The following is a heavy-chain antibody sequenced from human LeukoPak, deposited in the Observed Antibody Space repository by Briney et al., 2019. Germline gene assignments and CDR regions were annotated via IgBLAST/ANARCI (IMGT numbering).Heavy chain of an antibody. J-gene: IGHJ5*02. D-gene: IGHD2-2*01. Sequence: ASVKVSCKASGYTFTSYYMHWVRQAPGQGLEWMGIINPNGGSPSYAQKFQGRVTMTRDMSTSTVYMELSSLRSEDTAVYYCARGGHIVVVPAARVNWFDPWGQGTLVTVSS. CDR1: GYTFTSYY. CDR2: INPNGGSP. CDR3: ARGGHIVVVPAARVNWFDP. V-gene: IGHV1-46*01.